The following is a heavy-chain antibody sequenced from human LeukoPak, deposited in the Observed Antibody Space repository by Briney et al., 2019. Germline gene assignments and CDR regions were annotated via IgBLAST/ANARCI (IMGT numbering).Heavy chain of an antibody. Sequence: PSETLSLTCTVSGGSISGYPYYWGWIRQPPGKGLEWIGSIYHSGNTYYNPSLKSRVTISVDTSKNQFSLKLSSVTAADTAVYYCASGVDTAMDYFDYWGQGTLVTVSS. CDR3: ASGVDTAMDYFDY. V-gene: IGHV4-39*07. D-gene: IGHD5-18*01. CDR2: IYHSGNT. CDR1: GGSISGYPYY. J-gene: IGHJ4*02.